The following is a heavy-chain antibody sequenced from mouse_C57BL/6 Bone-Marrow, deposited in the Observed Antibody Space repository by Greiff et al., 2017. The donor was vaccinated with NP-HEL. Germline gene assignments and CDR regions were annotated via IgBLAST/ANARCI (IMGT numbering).Heavy chain of an antibody. V-gene: IGHV1-19*01. CDR1: GYTFTDYY. CDR2: INPYNGGT. Sequence: EVQLQQSGPVLVKPGASVKMSCKASGYTFTDYYMNWVKQSHGKSLEWIGVINPYNGGTSYNQKFKGKATLTVDKSSSTAYMELNSLTSEDSAVYYCARSGGWLPLFAMDYWGQGTSVTVSS. J-gene: IGHJ4*01. CDR3: ARSGGWLPLFAMDY. D-gene: IGHD2-3*01.